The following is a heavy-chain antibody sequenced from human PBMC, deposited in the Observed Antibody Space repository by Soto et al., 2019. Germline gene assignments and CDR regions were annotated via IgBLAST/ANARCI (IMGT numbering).Heavy chain of an antibody. J-gene: IGHJ4*02. D-gene: IGHD3-22*01. CDR2: ISYDGSNK. CDR1: GFTFSSYA. CDR3: ARDRGNYYDSYLDY. V-gene: IGHV3-30-3*01. Sequence: GGSLRLSCAASGFTFSSYAMHWVRQAPGKGLEWVAVISYDGSNKYYADSVKGRFTISRDNSKNTLYLQMNSLRAEDTAVYYCARDRGNYYDSYLDYWGQGTLVTVSS.